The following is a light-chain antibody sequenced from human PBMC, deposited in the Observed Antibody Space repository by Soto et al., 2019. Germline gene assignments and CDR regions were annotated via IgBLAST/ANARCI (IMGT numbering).Light chain of an antibody. CDR3: QQYGSSSWT. J-gene: IGKJ1*01. CDR1: QSVSSSY. Sequence: IVLTRSPGTLSLSPGERATLSCRASQSVSSSYFAWYQQRFGQAPRLLIYGASSRATGIPDRFSGSGSGTDFTLTIRRLEPEDFAVYYCQQYGSSSWTFGQGTKVDIK. CDR2: GAS. V-gene: IGKV3-20*01.